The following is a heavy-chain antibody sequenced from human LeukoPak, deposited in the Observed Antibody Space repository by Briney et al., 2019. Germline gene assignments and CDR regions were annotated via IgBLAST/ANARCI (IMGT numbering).Heavy chain of an antibody. J-gene: IGHJ3*02. CDR1: GASIDTYY. D-gene: IGHD6-19*01. CDR2: IFDSGDP. CDR3: ASRSGWFTFDI. V-gene: IGHV4-59*01. Sequence: PSETLSLTCTVSGASIDTYYWSWIRQPPGKGLEWIGYIFDSGDPNYNPSLKSRLTISLDTAKNQFSLRLRSVTAADTAVHYCASRSGWFTFDIWGQGTMVTVSS.